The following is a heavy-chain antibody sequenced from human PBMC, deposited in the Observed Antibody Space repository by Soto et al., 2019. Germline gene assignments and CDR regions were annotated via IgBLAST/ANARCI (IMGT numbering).Heavy chain of an antibody. CDR3: AREKYYYDSSGSRYFDL. CDR2: IGTAGDT. D-gene: IGHD3-22*01. Sequence: EVQLVESGGGLVQPGGSLRLSCAASGFTFSSYDMHWVHQATGKGLEWVSAIGTAGDTYYPGSVKGRFTISRENAKNSLYLQMNSLRAGDTAVYYCAREKYYYDSSGSRYFDLWGRGTLVTVSS. CDR1: GFTFSSYD. J-gene: IGHJ2*01. V-gene: IGHV3-13*01.